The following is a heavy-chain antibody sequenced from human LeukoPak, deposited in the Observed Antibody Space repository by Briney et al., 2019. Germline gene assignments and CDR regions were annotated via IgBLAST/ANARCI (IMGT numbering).Heavy chain of an antibody. CDR1: GSTFSSYA. CDR3: ARERSGSYYDY. D-gene: IGHD1-26*01. J-gene: IGHJ4*02. Sequence: QTGGSLRLSCAASGSTFSSYAMHWVRQAPGKGLEWVAVISYDGSNKYYADSVKGRFTISRDNSKNTLYLQMNSLRAEDTAVYYCARERSGSYYDYWGQGTLVTVSS. V-gene: IGHV3-30*04. CDR2: ISYDGSNK.